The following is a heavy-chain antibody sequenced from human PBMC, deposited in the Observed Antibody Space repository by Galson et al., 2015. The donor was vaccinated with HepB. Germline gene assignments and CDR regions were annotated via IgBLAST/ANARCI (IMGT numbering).Heavy chain of an antibody. CDR1: GFTFSSYW. Sequence: SLRLSCAASGFTFSSYWMSWVRQAPGKGLEWVANIKQDGSEKYYVDSVKGRFTISRDNAKNSLYLQMNSLRAEDTAVYYCARATYYDLWSGYYRYPYYFDYWGQGTLVTVSS. CDR3: ARATYYDLWSGYYRYPYYFDY. D-gene: IGHD3-3*01. CDR2: IKQDGSEK. J-gene: IGHJ4*02. V-gene: IGHV3-7*01.